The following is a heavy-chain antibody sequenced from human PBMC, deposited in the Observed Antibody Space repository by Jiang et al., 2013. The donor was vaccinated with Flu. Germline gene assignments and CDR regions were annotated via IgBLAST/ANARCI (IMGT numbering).Heavy chain of an antibody. Sequence: GSISNYYWSWIRQPPGKGLEWIGYIYYSGSTKYNPSLKSRVTISVDTSKNQFSLKLSSVTTADTAIYYCTRQGYYNSGTYHSDFWGQGTLVTVSS. CDR1: GSISNYY. V-gene: IGHV4-59*08. J-gene: IGHJ4*02. CDR2: IYYSGST. D-gene: IGHD3-10*01. CDR3: TRQGYYNSGTYHSDF.